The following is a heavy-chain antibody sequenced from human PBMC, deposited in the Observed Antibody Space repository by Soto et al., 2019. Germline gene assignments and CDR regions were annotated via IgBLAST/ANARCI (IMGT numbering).Heavy chain of an antibody. CDR3: PNRSFYGSEVVDY. J-gene: IGHJ4*02. CDR1: GFTFSNAW. D-gene: IGHD3-10*01. CDR2: IKSKTDGGTT. V-gene: IGHV3-15*01. Sequence: EVQLVESGGGLVKPGGSLRLSCAASGFTFSNAWMSWVRQAPGKGLEWVGRIKSKTDGGTTDYAAPVKGRFTIPRDDSKNTLYLQMNSLKTEDTAVYYCPNRSFYGSEVVDYWGQGTLVTVSS.